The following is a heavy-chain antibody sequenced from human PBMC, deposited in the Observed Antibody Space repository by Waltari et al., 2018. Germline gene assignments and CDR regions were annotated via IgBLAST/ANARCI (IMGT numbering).Heavy chain of an antibody. CDR3: TRGGNYYFDY. D-gene: IGHD5-12*01. V-gene: IGHV3-74*01. J-gene: IGHJ4*02. Sequence: EVQLVASGGGLLQPGGSLRLSCAASGFTFSTSWIHWVRQPPGKGLVWVSRINPDGRTTNYADSVRGRFTISRDNAQNTVYLEMNSLRAEDTAVYFCTRGGNYYFDYWGRGTLVTVSS. CDR1: GFTFSTSW. CDR2: INPDGRTT.